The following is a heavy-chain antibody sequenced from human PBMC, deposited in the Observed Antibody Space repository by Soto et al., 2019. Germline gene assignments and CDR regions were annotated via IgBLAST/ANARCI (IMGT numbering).Heavy chain of an antibody. D-gene: IGHD3-3*01. CDR3: ARDPYDFWSGYSFGMDV. V-gene: IGHV4-59*01. J-gene: IGHJ6*02. CDR2: IYYSGST. Sequence: LSLTCTVSGGSISSYYWSWIRQPPGKGLEWIGYIYYSGSTNYNPSLKSRVTISVDTSKNQFSLKLSSVTAADTAVYYCARDPYDFWSGYSFGMDVWGQGTTVTVSS. CDR1: GGSISSYY.